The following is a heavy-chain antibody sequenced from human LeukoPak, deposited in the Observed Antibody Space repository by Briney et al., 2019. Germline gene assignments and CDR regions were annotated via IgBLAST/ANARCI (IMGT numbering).Heavy chain of an antibody. CDR3: AKDKGFDILTGYYYYFDY. CDR2: ISWNSGSI. CDR1: GFTFDDYA. V-gene: IGHV3-9*01. J-gene: IGHJ4*02. Sequence: PGGSLRLSCAASGFTFDDYAMHWVRQAPGKGPEWVSGISWNSGSIGYADSVKGRFTISRDNAKKSLYLQMNSLRAEDTALYYCAKDKGFDILTGYYYYFDYWGQGTLVTVSS. D-gene: IGHD3-9*01.